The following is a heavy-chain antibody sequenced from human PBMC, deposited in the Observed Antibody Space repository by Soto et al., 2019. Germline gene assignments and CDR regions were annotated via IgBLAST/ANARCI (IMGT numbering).Heavy chain of an antibody. CDR3: ARVNRGVITTQYYYYMDV. CDR2: MNPNSGNT. V-gene: IGHV1-8*02. D-gene: IGHD3-10*01. J-gene: IGHJ6*03. CDR1: VYTFTGYY. Sequence: ASVKVSCKASVYTFTGYYMHWVRQAPGQGLEWMGWMNPNSGNTGYAQKFQGRVTMTRNTSISTAYMELSSLRSEDTAVYYCARVNRGVITTQYYYYMDVWGKGTTVTVSS.